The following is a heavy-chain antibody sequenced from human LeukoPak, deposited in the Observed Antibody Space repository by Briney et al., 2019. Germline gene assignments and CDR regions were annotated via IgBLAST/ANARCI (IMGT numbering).Heavy chain of an antibody. CDR3: VHTYYYASGSSAFDY. Sequence: SGPTLVKPTQTLTLTCTFSGFSLSTSGVGVGWIRQPPGKALEWLALIYWDDDKRYSPSLKSRLTITKDTSKNQVVLTMTNMDPVDTATYFCVHTYYYASGSSAFDYWGQGTLVTVSS. D-gene: IGHD3-10*01. J-gene: IGHJ4*02. V-gene: IGHV2-5*02. CDR2: IYWDDDK. CDR1: GFSLSTSGVG.